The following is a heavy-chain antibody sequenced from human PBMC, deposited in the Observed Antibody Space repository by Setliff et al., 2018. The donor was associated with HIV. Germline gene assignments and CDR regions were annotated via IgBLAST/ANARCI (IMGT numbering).Heavy chain of an antibody. CDR1: GFTFSSYW. V-gene: IGHV3-74*01. Sequence: HPGGSLRLSCAASGFTFSSYWMHWVRQAPGKGLVWVFGMNTDGSSTRYADSVKGRFTISRDNSKNTLSLQMDILRAEDTAIYYCVRGVFDYWGQGVLVTVSS. CDR2: MNTDGSST. CDR3: VRGVFDY. J-gene: IGHJ4*02.